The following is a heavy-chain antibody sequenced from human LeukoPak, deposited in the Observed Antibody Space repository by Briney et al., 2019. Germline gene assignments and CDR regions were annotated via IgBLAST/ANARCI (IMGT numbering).Heavy chain of an antibody. CDR1: GFTFSSYG. Sequence: GGSLRLSCSASGFTFSSYGMHWVRQAPGKGLEYVSGISSNGGRTYYADSAKGRFTISRDNSKNTLYLQMSSLRAEDTAVHYCVRRVTQYYFDYWGQGTLVTVSS. J-gene: IGHJ4*02. D-gene: IGHD2-21*02. V-gene: IGHV3-64D*09. CDR3: VRRVTQYYFDY. CDR2: ISSNGGRT.